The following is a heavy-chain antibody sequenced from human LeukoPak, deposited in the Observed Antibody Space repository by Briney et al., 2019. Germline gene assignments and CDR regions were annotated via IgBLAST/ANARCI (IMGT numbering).Heavy chain of an antibody. CDR1: GFTFSSYA. D-gene: IGHD6-13*01. Sequence: GGSLRLSWEASGFTFSSYAMSWVRQAPGKGLEWVSAISGSGGSTYYADSVKGRFTISRDNSKNTLYLQMNSLRAEDTAVYYCAKDAGSSSWYGWYFDLWGRGTLVTVSS. CDR3: AKDAGSSSWYGWYFDL. V-gene: IGHV3-23*01. CDR2: ISGSGGST. J-gene: IGHJ2*01.